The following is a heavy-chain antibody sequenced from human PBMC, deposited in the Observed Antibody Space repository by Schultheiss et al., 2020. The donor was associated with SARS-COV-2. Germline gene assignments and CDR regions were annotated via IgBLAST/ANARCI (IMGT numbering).Heavy chain of an antibody. V-gene: IGHV3-23*01. CDR3: TTGYSSSWYLYYYYGMDV. J-gene: IGHJ6*02. D-gene: IGHD6-13*01. Sequence: GGSLRLSCAASGFTFSSYAMSWVRQAPGKGLEWVSAISGSGGSTYYADSVKGRFTISRDRSKNTVYLQLDSLRVEDTAVYYCTTGYSSSWYLYYYYGMDVWGQGTTVTVSS. CDR1: GFTFSSYA. CDR2: ISGSGGST.